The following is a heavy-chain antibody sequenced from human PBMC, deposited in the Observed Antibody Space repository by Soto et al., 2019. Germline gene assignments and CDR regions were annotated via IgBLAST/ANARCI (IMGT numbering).Heavy chain of an antibody. D-gene: IGHD3-3*02. V-gene: IGHV3-21*01. Sequence: GGSLRLSCAASGFTFSSYSMNWVRQAPGKGLEWVSSISSSSSYIYYADSVKGRFTISRDNAKNSLYLQMNSLRAEDTAVYYCARDSESIFGLDVWGKGTTVTVSS. CDR3: ARDSESIFGLDV. CDR2: ISSSSSYI. CDR1: GFTFSSYS. J-gene: IGHJ6*04.